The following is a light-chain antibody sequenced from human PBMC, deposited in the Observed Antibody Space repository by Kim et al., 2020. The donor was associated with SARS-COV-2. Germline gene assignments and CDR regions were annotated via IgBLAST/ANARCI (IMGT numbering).Light chain of an antibody. CDR3: QTWGAGIQV. CDR1: SGHSSYA. Sequence: QLVPTQSPSASASLGASVKLTCTLSSGHSSYAIAWHQQQPEKGPRYLMKLNSDGSHYKGDGIPDRFSGSSSGAERYLTISSLQSEDEADYYCQTWGAGIQVFGGGSKLTVL. CDR2: LNSDGSH. J-gene: IGLJ3*02. V-gene: IGLV4-69*01.